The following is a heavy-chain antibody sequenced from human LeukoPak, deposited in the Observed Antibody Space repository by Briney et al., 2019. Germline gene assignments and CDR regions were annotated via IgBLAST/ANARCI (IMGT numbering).Heavy chain of an antibody. CDR1: GGPISNYY. D-gene: IGHD3-3*01. CDR3: ARDLWSGYYTGTPGGRAGDY. V-gene: IGHV4-4*07. CDR2: IYSNGGT. J-gene: IGHJ4*02. Sequence: SETLSLTCTVSGGPISNYYWSWIRQPAGKGLEWIGRIYSNGGTNYNPSLSSRVTMSVDTSKNQFSLKLSSVTAADTAVYYCARDLWSGYYTGTPGGRAGDYWGQGTLVTVSS.